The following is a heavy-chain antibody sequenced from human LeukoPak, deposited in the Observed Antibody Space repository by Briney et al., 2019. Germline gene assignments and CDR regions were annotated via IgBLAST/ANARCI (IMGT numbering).Heavy chain of an antibody. CDR2: IIPIFGTA. Sequence: GASVKVSCKVSGGTFSSYAISWVRQAPGQGLEWMGGIIPIFGTANYAQKFQGRVTITADESTSTAYMELSSLRSEDTAVYYCARELDGPEGGYYFDYWGQGTLVTVSS. CDR1: GGTFSSYA. V-gene: IGHV1-69*13. D-gene: IGHD1-1*01. J-gene: IGHJ4*02. CDR3: ARELDGPEGGYYFDY.